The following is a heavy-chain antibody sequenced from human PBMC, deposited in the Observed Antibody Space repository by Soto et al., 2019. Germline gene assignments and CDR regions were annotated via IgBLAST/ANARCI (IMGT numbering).Heavy chain of an antibody. J-gene: IGHJ3*02. V-gene: IGHV4-4*02. CDR1: NASISSRKW. CDR3: ASKFGELLADAFDI. Sequence: QVQLQESGPGLVKPSGTLSLTCTVSNASISSRKWWTWVRQTPGKGLEWIGEIYHSGSINHNPSLKSRVTMSVDKPNNQLSLKMTSVTAADTAVYYCASKFGELLADAFDIWGQGTVVTVSS. CDR2: IYHSGSI. D-gene: IGHD3-10*01.